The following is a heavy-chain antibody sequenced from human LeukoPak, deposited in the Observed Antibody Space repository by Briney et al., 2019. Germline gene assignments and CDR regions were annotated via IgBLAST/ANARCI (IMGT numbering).Heavy chain of an antibody. CDR2: FYASGTT. Sequence: PSETLSLTCTVSGGSIVSHYWNWIRQPAGRGLEWIGRFYASGTTNTSPSLKSRVTMSVDTSKNQFSLKLSSVTAADTAVYYCAKDSSTWGNLAGHFDSWGQGTLVTVSS. CDR3: AKDSSTWGNLAGHFDS. V-gene: IGHV4-4*07. CDR1: GGSIVSHY. D-gene: IGHD6-13*01. J-gene: IGHJ4*02.